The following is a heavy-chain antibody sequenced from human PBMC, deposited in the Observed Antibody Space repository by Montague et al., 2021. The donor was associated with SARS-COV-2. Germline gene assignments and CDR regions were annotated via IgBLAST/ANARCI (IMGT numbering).Heavy chain of an antibody. J-gene: IGHJ3*02. CDR2: ISGSGGTT. CDR1: GLTFSHYA. V-gene: IGHV3-23*01. CDR3: ANPKGAFDI. Sequence: SLRLSCAASGLTFSHYAMSWVRQAPGKGPECVSGISGSGGTTYYXDSLKGRFTISRDNSKNTLYLQMNSLRAEDTAVYYCANPKGAFDIWGQGTMVTVSS.